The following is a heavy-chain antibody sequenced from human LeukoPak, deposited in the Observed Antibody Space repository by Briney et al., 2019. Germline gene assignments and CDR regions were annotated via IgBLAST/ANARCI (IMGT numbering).Heavy chain of an antibody. J-gene: IGHJ3*02. CDR3: ARGGGNYDSSGYYFNDAFDI. V-gene: IGHV1-46*01. D-gene: IGHD3-22*01. CDR1: GYTFTSYY. Sequence: ASVKVSCKASGYTFTSYYMHWVRQAPGQGLEWMGIINPSGGSTSYAQKFQGRVTMTRDTSTSTVYMELSSLRSEDTAVYYCARGGGNYDSSGYYFNDAFDIWGQGTMVTVSS. CDR2: INPSGGST.